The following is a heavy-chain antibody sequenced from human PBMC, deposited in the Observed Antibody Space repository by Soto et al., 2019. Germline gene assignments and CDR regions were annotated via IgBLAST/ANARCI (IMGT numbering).Heavy chain of an antibody. J-gene: IGHJ3*02. CDR2: ISSSSSYI. CDR1: GFTFSSYS. Sequence: GGSLRLSCAASGFTFSSYSMNWVRQAPGKGLEWVSSISSSSSYIYYADSVKGRFTISRDNAKNSLYLQMNSLRAEDTAVYYGARKRSQDAFDIWGQGTMVTVSS. D-gene: IGHD2-15*01. V-gene: IGHV3-21*01. CDR3: ARKRSQDAFDI.